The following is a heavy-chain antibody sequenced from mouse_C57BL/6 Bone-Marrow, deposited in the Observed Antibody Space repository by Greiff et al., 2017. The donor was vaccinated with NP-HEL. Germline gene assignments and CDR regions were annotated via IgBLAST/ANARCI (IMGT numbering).Heavy chain of an antibody. CDR1: GYIFTSYW. D-gene: IGHD2-2*01. CDR2: IDPSASYT. CDR3: ARVSTMVKWIAY. Sequence: QVQLKQPGAELVRPGTLVKLSCKASGYIFTSYWTHWVTPRPGQGLEWLGVIDPSASYTNYNQKFKGKATWTVDTSSSTAYMKRSILTSEDSAVYYCARVSTMVKWIAYWGQGTLVTVSA. V-gene: IGHV1-59*01. J-gene: IGHJ3*01.